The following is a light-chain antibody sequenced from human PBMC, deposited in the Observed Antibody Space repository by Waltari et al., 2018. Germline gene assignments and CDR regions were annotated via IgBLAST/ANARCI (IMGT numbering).Light chain of an antibody. J-gene: IGKJ1*01. V-gene: IGKV1-5*03. CDR1: QSIDNW. CDR3: QQYDNSWT. CDR2: KTS. Sequence: DIQMTQSPSTLSASVGDRVSMTCRTSQSIDNWLAWYQQKPGKAPKLLIAKTSLLESGVPSRFSCSGSGTEFNLTITTLQPDDFATYYCQQYDNSWTFGQGTKVEIK.